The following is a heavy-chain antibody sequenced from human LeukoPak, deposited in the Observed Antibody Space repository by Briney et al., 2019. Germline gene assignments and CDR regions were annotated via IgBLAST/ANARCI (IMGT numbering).Heavy chain of an antibody. CDR3: ARRFGV. CDR1: GDSPSSGSYY. V-gene: IGHV4-61*01. J-gene: IGHJ4*02. Sequence: SETLSLTCTVSGDSPSSGSYYWSWIRQPPGKGLEWIGYIYYSGTTNYNPSLKSRVTISVDTSKNQFSLKLSSVTAADTAVYYCARRFGVWGQGTLVTVSS. CDR2: IYYSGTT. D-gene: IGHD3-10*01.